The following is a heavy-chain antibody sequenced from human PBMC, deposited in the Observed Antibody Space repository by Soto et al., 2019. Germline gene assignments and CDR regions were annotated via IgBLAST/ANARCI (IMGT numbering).Heavy chain of an antibody. J-gene: IGHJ6*02. CDR1: GYTFTRYG. V-gene: IGHV1-18*01. CDR2: ISGYNGDT. Sequence: ASVKVSCKASGYTFTRYGISWVRQAPGQGLEWMGWISGYNGDTNYAQKFQDRVSMTIDTSTGTAYMELRSLTSDDTAIYYCAKNGQPPYYYYGLDVWGPG. CDR3: AKNGQPPYYYYGLDV. D-gene: IGHD2-8*01.